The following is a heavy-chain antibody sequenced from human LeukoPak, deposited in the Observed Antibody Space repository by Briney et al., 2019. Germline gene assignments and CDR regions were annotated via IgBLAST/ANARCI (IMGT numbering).Heavy chain of an antibody. CDR1: GYTFTSYD. CDR2: MNPNSGGT. D-gene: IGHD2-2*01. J-gene: IGHJ4*02. V-gene: IGHV1-2*02. Sequence: GASVKVSCKASGYTFTSYDINWVRQATGQGLEWMGWMNPNSGGTNYAQKFQGRVTMTRDTSISTAYMELSRLRSDDTAVYYCARADIVVVPAAGDYWGQGTLVTVSS. CDR3: ARADIVVVPAAGDY.